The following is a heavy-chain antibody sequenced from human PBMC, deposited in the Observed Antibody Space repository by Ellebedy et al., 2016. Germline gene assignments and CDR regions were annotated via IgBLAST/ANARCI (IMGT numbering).Heavy chain of an antibody. V-gene: IGHV3-74*01. CDR2: IDPDGNIR. Sequence: HTGGSLRLSCAASGFTFSGYWMHWVRQAPGKGLVWVSRIDPDGNIRNYADSVRGRFSISRDNAKYTLYLQMNSLSAEDTAVYYCARDKNTGYIDYWGQGALVTVSS. D-gene: IGHD2-8*02. J-gene: IGHJ4*02. CDR3: ARDKNTGYIDY. CDR1: GFTFSGYW.